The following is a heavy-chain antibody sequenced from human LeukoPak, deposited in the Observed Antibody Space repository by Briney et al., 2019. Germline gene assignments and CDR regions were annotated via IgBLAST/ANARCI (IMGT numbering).Heavy chain of an antibody. Sequence: ASVKVSCTASGYTFTSYGISWVRQAPGQGLECMGWISAYNGNTKYAQKLQGRVTMTTDTSTSTAYMELRSLRSDDTAVYYCARAKWDIVRDLDYWGQGTLVTVSS. CDR3: ARAKWDIVRDLDY. CDR1: GYTFTSYG. J-gene: IGHJ4*02. CDR2: ISAYNGNT. V-gene: IGHV1-18*01. D-gene: IGHD2-15*01.